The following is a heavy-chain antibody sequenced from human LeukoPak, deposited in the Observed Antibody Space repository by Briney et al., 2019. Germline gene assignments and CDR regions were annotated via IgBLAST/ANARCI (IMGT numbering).Heavy chain of an antibody. D-gene: IGHD5-18*01. CDR3: ARVGISDTAMVSNY. Sequence: GASVKVSCKASGGTFSSYAISWVRQAPGQGLEWMGGIIPIFGTANYAQKFLGRVTITADKSTSTAYMELSSLRSEDTAVYYCARVGISDTAMVSNYWGQGTLVTVSS. J-gene: IGHJ4*02. CDR1: GGTFSSYA. V-gene: IGHV1-69*06. CDR2: IIPIFGTA.